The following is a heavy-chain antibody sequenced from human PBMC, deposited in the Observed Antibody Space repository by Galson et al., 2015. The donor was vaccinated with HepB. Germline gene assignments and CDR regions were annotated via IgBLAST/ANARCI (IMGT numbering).Heavy chain of an antibody. CDR3: ARGNIAVAGTNYYYGMDV. V-gene: IGHV1-18*04. J-gene: IGHJ6*02. D-gene: IGHD6-19*01. Sequence: SVKVSCKASSYTFTSYGISWVRQAPGQGLEWMGWISAYNGNTNYAQKLQGRVTMTTDTSTSTAYMELRSLRSDDTAVYYCARGNIAVAGTNYYYGMDVWGQGTTVTVSS. CDR1: SYTFTSYG. CDR2: ISAYNGNT.